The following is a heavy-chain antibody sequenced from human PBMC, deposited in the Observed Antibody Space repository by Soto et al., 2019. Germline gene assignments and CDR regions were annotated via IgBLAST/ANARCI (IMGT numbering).Heavy chain of an antibody. CDR2: IRSKTNNYAT. J-gene: IGHJ6*02. D-gene: IGHD3-10*01. CDR3: TRHLFGRGILYFDYGMDV. CDR1: GFIFSDSA. V-gene: IGHV3-73*02. Sequence: DVQLVESGGGLVQPGGSLKLSCAASGFIFSDSAIHWVRQASGKGLEWVGRIRSKTNNYATAYAASVKGRFAISRDDSKNTANLQSNSLTSEYSAVYYRTRHLFGRGILYFDYGMDVWGQGTTVTVSS.